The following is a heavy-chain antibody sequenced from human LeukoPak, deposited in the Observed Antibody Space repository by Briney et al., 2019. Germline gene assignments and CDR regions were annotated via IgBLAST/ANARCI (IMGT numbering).Heavy chain of an antibody. D-gene: IGHD6-19*01. V-gene: IGHV3-23*01. CDR1: GFTFNSYA. J-gene: IGHJ4*02. Sequence: GGSLRLSCEASGFTFNSYAMNWVRQAPGKGLEWVSGISGSGGSTYYADFVKGRFTISRDKSKNTLYLQMNSLRAEDTAVYYCARDILAVASSDYWGQGTLVTVSS. CDR2: ISGSGGST. CDR3: ARDILAVASSDY.